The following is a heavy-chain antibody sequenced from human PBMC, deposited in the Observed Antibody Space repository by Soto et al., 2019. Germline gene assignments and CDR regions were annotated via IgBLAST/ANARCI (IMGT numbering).Heavy chain of an antibody. CDR2: IYQSGST. Sequence: LSLTCAVSGGSTSRGGYSWSWIRQPPGKGLEWIGYIYQSGSTYYNPSLKSRVTISVDRSRNQFSLKLSSVTAADTAVYFCATQSYSNSGAYYYYAMDVWGQGTTDTVSS. D-gene: IGHD4-4*01. CDR3: ATQSYSNSGAYYYYAMDV. CDR1: GGSTSRGGYS. V-gene: IGHV4-30-2*01. J-gene: IGHJ6*02.